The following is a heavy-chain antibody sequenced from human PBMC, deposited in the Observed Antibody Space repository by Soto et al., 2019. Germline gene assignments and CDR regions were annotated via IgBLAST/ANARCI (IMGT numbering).Heavy chain of an antibody. D-gene: IGHD3-22*01. CDR1: GFTFSSCA. V-gene: IGHV3-23*01. CDR2: ISDTGGST. CDR3: ARDQGYYDSSGYFDY. Sequence: GGALRLSCAASGFTFSSCAMSWVRQAPGTGLEWVSAISDTGGSTYYADSVKGRFTISRDNSKNTLYLQMSSLRAEDTAVYYCARDQGYYDSSGYFDYWGQGTLVTVSS. J-gene: IGHJ4*02.